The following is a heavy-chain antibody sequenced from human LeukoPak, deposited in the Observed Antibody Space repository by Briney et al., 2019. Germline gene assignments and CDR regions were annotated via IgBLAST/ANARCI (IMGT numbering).Heavy chain of an antibody. J-gene: IGHJ4*02. CDR1: GYTFTSYD. CDR3: ARVSCSGGSCYFDY. Sequence: ASVKVSCKASGYTFTSYDINWVRQATGQGLEWMGWMNPNSGNTGYAQKFQGRVTMTRNTSISTASMELSSLRSEDTAVYYCARVSCSGGSCYFDYGGQGTLATVSA. CDR2: MNPNSGNT. V-gene: IGHV1-8*01. D-gene: IGHD2-15*01.